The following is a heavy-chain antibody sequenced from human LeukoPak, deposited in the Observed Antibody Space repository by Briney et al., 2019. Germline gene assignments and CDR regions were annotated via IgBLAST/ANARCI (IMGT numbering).Heavy chain of an antibody. CDR1: GFTFSNYW. CDR2: IRTDGDA. J-gene: IGHJ4*02. D-gene: IGHD4-17*01. Sequence: GGSLRLSCTASGFTFSNYWMHWVRQAPGKGLVWVSRIRTDGDASYADSVRGRFTISRDNSKNTLYLQMNSLRAEDTAVYYCARDARVGDPFDYWGQGTLVTVSS. CDR3: ARDARVGDPFDY. V-gene: IGHV3-74*01.